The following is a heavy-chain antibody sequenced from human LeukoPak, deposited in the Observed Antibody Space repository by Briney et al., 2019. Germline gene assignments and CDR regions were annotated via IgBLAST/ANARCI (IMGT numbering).Heavy chain of an antibody. Sequence: SQTLSLTCAISGDSVSSNSAAWNWIRQSPSRGLEWLGRTYYRSKWYNDYAVSVKSRITINPDTSKNQFSLQLNSVTPEDTAVYYCARDSGYYYDSSGYYPFDYWGQGTLVTVSS. V-gene: IGHV6-1*01. J-gene: IGHJ4*02. CDR2: TYYRSKWYN. D-gene: IGHD3-22*01. CDR1: GDSVSSNSAA. CDR3: ARDSGYYYDSSGYYPFDY.